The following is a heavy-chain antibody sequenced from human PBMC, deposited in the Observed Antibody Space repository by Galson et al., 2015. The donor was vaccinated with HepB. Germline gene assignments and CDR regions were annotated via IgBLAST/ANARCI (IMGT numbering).Heavy chain of an antibody. CDR2: IYSGGST. J-gene: IGHJ6*02. Sequence: SLRLSCAASGFTVSSNYMSWVRQAPGKGLEWVSVIYSGGSTYYADSVKGRFTISRDNSKNTLYLQMNSLRAEDTAVYYCARDLHDYSNSRPLSSYYYGMDVWGQGTTVTVSS. D-gene: IGHD4-11*01. V-gene: IGHV3-53*01. CDR3: ARDLHDYSNSRPLSSYYYGMDV. CDR1: GFTVSSNY.